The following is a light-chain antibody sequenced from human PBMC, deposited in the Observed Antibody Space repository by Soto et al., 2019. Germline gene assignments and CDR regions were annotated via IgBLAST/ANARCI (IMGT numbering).Light chain of an antibody. J-gene: IGLJ2*01. CDR2: EVS. CDR1: SSDVGSHNY. V-gene: IGLV2-8*01. CDR3: SSYAGSNNLGV. Sequence: QSALTQPPSASGSPGQSVTISCTGTSSDVGSHNYVSWYQQYPGKAPKLMIYEVSKRPSGVPDRFSGSNSGNTASLTVSGLPAEDEADYYCSSYAGSNNLGVFGGGTKVTVL.